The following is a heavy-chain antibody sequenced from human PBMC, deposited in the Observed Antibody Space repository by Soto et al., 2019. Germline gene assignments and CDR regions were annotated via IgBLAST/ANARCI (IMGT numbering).Heavy chain of an antibody. D-gene: IGHD3-16*02. CDR1: GGSISSGGYY. V-gene: IGHV4-31*03. J-gene: IGHJ6*02. CDR3: ARSAFGGVIVYSVHMDV. Sequence: SETLSLTCTVSGGSISSGGYYWSWIRQHPGKGLEWIGYIYYSGSTYYNPSLKSRVTISVDTSKNQFSLKLSSVTAADTAVYYCARSAFGGVIVYSVHMDVWGQGTTVTVSS. CDR2: IYYSGST.